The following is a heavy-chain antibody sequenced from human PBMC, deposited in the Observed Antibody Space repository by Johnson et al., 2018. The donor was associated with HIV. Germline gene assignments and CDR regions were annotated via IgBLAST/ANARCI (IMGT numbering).Heavy chain of an antibody. CDR3: ARVRWVSKWLSYDAFDI. CDR1: GFTLSDHY. J-gene: IGHJ3*02. Sequence: QVQLVESGGGLVQSGGSLRLSCAASGFTLSDHYMSWIRQPPGKGLEWISYITISGSTLDYADSVKGRFTISRDNSKNSLYLQMNSLRAEDTAVDYCARVRWVSKWLSYDAFDIWGQGTMVTVSS. CDR2: ITISGSTL. D-gene: IGHD3-22*01. V-gene: IGHV3-11*04.